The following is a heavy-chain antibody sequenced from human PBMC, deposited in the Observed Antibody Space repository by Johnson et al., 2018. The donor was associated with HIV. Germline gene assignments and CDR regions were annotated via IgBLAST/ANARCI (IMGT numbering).Heavy chain of an antibody. CDR1: GFTFNNYG. CDR2: IRYDGSNK. J-gene: IGHJ3*02. CDR3: ARGPVFDI. V-gene: IGHV3-30*02. Sequence: QVQLVESGGGLVKPGGSLRLSCAASGFTFNNYGMHWVRQATGKGLGWVAFIRYDGSNKYYADSVKGRFTISRDNAKNSLYLQMNSLRAEDTAVYYCARGPVFDIWGQGTMVTVSS.